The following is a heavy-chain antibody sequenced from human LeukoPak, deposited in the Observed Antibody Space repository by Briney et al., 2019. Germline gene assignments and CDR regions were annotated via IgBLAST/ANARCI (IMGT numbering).Heavy chain of an antibody. D-gene: IGHD3-16*01. CDR1: GYTFTSYY. CDR3: TGEIRNTYYFDY. J-gene: IGHJ4*02. CDR2: INPSGGST. Sequence: GASVKVSCKASGYTFTSYYMHWVRQAPGQGLEWMGVINPSGGSTTYAQKFQGRVAMTRDTSTSTVYMDLSSLRSEDTAVYYCTGEIRNTYYFDYWGQGTLVTVSS. V-gene: IGHV1-46*01.